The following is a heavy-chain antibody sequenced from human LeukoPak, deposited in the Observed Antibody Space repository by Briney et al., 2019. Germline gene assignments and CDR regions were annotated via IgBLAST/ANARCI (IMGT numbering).Heavy chain of an antibody. J-gene: IGHJ6*03. CDR3: GKVFWSGYYRDYYYYMDV. Sequence: GGSLRLSCAASGFTFSSYAMSWVRQAPGKGLEWVSAISGSGGSTYYADSVKGRFTISRDNSKNTLYLQMNSLRAEDKAVYYCGKVFWSGYYRDYYYYMDVWGKGTTVTVPS. V-gene: IGHV3-23*01. CDR1: GFTFSSYA. CDR2: ISGSGGST. D-gene: IGHD3-3*01.